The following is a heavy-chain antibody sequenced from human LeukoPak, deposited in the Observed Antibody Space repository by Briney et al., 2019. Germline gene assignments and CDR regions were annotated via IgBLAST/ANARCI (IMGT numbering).Heavy chain of an antibody. CDR3: ARGTNWDYYYYYMDV. CDR1: GFTFRSYA. V-gene: IGHV3-23*01. CDR2: IGGSDGKT. D-gene: IGHD7-27*01. Sequence: PGGSLRLSCAASGFTFRSYAMSWVRQAPGNGLEWVSAIGGSDGKTYYADSVKGRFTISRDNSKNTLYLQMNSLRAEDTAVYYCARGTNWDYYYYYMDVWGKGTTVTISS. J-gene: IGHJ6*03.